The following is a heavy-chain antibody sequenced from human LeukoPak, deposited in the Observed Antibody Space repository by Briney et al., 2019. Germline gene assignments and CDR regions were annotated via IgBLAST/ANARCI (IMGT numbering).Heavy chain of an antibody. CDR1: GYSFTSYW. CDR3: ARHPYCTNGVCYFDY. Sequence: GESLKISCKGSGYSFTSYWIGWVRQMPGKGLEWMGIIYPGDSDIRYSPSFQGQVTISADKSISTAYLQWSSLKASDTAMYYCARHPYCTNGVCYFDYWGQGTLVTVSS. V-gene: IGHV5-51*01. CDR2: IYPGDSDI. J-gene: IGHJ4*02. D-gene: IGHD2-8*01.